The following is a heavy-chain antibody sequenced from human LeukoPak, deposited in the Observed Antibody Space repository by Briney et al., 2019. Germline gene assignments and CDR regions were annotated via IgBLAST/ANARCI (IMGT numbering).Heavy chain of an antibody. CDR1: GFTFTSPW. Sequence: PRGSLRLSCAVSGFTFTSPWMSWVRQAPGKGLEWVDRIKWKTTVGGPDYVDSVKGRFTISIDDSSNTLFLQMNSLRTEDTAVYYCITGDYDFLSGFYSPNHYFDYWGQGTLVTVSS. CDR3: ITGDYDFLSGFYSPNHYFDY. CDR2: IKWKTTVGGP. J-gene: IGHJ4*02. D-gene: IGHD3-3*01. V-gene: IGHV3-15*01.